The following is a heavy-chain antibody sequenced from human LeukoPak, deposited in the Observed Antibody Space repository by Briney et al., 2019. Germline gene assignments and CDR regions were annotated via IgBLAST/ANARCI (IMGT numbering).Heavy chain of an antibody. CDR1: GGSISSSSYY. CDR3: ARHAGEQWLTKPFDY. V-gene: IGHV4-39*01. J-gene: IGHJ4*02. CDR2: IYYSGTT. D-gene: IGHD6-19*01. Sequence: SETLSLTCTVSGGSISSSSYYWGWIRQPPGKGLEWIGSIYYSGTTYYNPSLKSRVTISVDTSKNQFSLKLSSVTAAGTAVYYCARHAGEQWLTKPFDYWGQGTLVTVSS.